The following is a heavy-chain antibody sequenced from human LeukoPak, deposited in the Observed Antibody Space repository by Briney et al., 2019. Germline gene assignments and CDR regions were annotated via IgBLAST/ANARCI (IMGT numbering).Heavy chain of an antibody. Sequence: ASVKVSCKASGYTFTSYYMHWVRQAPGQGLEWMGIINPSGGSTSYAQKFQGRVTMTRDTSTSTVYMELRSLRSDDTAVYYCARDLPPLDFWSVYKNWFDPWGQGTLVTVSS. CDR3: ARDLPPLDFWSVYKNWFDP. CDR1: GYTFTSYY. CDR2: INPSGGST. V-gene: IGHV1-46*01. D-gene: IGHD3-3*01. J-gene: IGHJ5*02.